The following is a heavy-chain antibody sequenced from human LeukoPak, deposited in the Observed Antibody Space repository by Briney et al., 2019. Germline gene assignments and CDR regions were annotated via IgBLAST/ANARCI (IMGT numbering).Heavy chain of an antibody. CDR3: AKAMVWGEGYGMDV. Sequence: GGSLRLSCAASGFTFSSYGMHWVRQAPGKGLEGVAVISYDGSNKYYADSVKGRFTSSRDNSKNTLYLQMNSLRAEDTAVYYCAKAMVWGEGYGMDVWGKGTTVTVSS. D-gene: IGHD3-10*01. J-gene: IGHJ6*04. CDR1: GFTFSSYG. CDR2: ISYDGSNK. V-gene: IGHV3-30*18.